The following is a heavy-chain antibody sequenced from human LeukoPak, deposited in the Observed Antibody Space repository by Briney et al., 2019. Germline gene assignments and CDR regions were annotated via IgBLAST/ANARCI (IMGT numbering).Heavy chain of an antibody. CDR2: IYYSGST. CDR3: AGERFLTGYYRSLYGMDV. CDR1: GGSISSYY. V-gene: IGHV4-59*01. J-gene: IGHJ6*02. Sequence: SETLSLTCTVSGGSISSYYWSWIRQPPGKGLEWIGYIYYSGSTNYNPSLKSRVTISVDTSKNQFSLKLSSVTAADTAVYYCAGERFLTGYYRSLYGMDVWGQGTTVTVSS. D-gene: IGHD3-9*01.